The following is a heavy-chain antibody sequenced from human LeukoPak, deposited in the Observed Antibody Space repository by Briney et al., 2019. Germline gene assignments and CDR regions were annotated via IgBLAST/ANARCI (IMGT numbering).Heavy chain of an antibody. J-gene: IGHJ3*02. CDR3: ARGFYYDSSGYYAFDI. CDR1: GYTFTSYD. CDR2: MNPNSGNT. Sequence: GASVKVSCKASGYTFTSYDINWVQQATGQGLEWMGWMNPNSGNTGYAQKFQGRVTMTRNTSISTAYMELTSLRSEDTAVYYCARGFYYDSSGYYAFDIWGQGTMVTVSS. V-gene: IGHV1-8*01. D-gene: IGHD3-22*01.